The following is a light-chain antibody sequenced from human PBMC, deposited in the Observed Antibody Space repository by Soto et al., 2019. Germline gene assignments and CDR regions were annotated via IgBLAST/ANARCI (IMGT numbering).Light chain of an antibody. CDR1: QTVGTTY. V-gene: IGKV3-20*01. CDR2: GAS. J-gene: IGKJ1*01. CDR3: QLYGSSRWT. Sequence: EVVLAQSPGTLSLSPRERATLSCRPSQTVGTTYLAWYQHKPGQAPRLLIYGASTRATGIPDRFSGSRSGTDFTLPISRLEPEDFAVYFCQLYGSSRWTFGQGTKVDIK.